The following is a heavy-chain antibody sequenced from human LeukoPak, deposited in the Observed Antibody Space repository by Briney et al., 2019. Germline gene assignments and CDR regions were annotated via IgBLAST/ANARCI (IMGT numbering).Heavy chain of an antibody. V-gene: IGHV1-3*03. D-gene: IGHD6-13*01. CDR1: GYTFTSYA. J-gene: IGHJ4*02. CDR2: INAGNGNT. CDR3: ATLQQLVGTMTEDY. Sequence: ASVKVSCKASGYTFTSYAMHWVRQAPGQRLEWMGWINAGNGNTKYSQEFQGRVTITRDTSASTAYMELSSLRSEDTAVYCCATLQQLVGTMTEDYWGQGTLVTVSS.